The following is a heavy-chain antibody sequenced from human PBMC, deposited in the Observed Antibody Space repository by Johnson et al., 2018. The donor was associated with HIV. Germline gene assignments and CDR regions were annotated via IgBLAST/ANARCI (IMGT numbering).Heavy chain of an antibody. D-gene: IGHD5-24*01. Sequence: VQLVESGGGVVRPGGSLRLSCAASGFTFDDYGMSWVRQAPGKGLEWVGRIKSNSDGGATDFGAPVKGRFTISRDNAKNTLYLQMNSLRAEDTAVYYCAKDIGDGYNRWGAFDIWGQGTMVTVSS. CDR2: IKSNSDGGAT. J-gene: IGHJ3*02. V-gene: IGHV3-15*01. CDR1: GFTFDDYG. CDR3: AKDIGDGYNRWGAFDI.